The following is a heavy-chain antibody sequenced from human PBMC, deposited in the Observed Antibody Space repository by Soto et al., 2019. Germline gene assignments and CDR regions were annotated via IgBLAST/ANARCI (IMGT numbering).Heavy chain of an antibody. CDR2: ISGSGGST. D-gene: IGHD2-2*02. J-gene: IGHJ4*02. CDR3: AKVFALYSTDGFFDY. V-gene: IGHV3-23*01. CDR1: GFTFSSYA. Sequence: GGLRLSCAASGFTFSSYAMSWVRQAPGKGLEWVSAISGSGGSTYYADSVKGRFTISRDNSKNTLYLQMNSLRAEDTAIYYCAKVFALYSTDGFFDYWGQGTLVTVSS.